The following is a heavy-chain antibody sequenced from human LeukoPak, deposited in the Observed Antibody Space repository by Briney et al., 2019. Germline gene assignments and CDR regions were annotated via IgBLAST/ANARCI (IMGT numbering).Heavy chain of an antibody. V-gene: IGHV4-59*08. Sequence: SETLSLTCTVSGGSINSYYWSWIRQPPGKGLEWIGNIYYSGSTNYNPSLKSRVTISVDTSKNEFSLKVTSLTAADAAVYYCARQKGYISGWYEGFDYWGQGTLVTVSS. CDR2: IYYSGST. J-gene: IGHJ4*02. CDR1: GGSINSYY. D-gene: IGHD6-19*01. CDR3: ARQKGYISGWYEGFDY.